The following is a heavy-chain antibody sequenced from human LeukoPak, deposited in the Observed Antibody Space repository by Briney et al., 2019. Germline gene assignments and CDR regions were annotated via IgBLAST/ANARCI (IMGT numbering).Heavy chain of an antibody. CDR2: IYYSGTT. CDR1: GGSISSYY. D-gene: IGHD3-10*01. Sequence: PSETLSLTCTVSGGSISSYYWSWIRQPPGKGLEWIGYIYYSGTTNYNPSLKSRVTISVDTSKNQFSLKLSSVTAADTAVYYCARDYRGWGPDAFDIWGQGTTVTVSS. J-gene: IGHJ3*02. CDR3: ARDYRGWGPDAFDI. V-gene: IGHV4-59*01.